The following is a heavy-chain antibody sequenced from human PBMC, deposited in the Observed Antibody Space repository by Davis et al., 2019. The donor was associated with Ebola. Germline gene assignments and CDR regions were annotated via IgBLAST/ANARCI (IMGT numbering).Heavy chain of an antibody. J-gene: IGHJ4*02. CDR3: ARLFCSSTSCYAPFDY. D-gene: IGHD2-2*01. Sequence: PSETLSLTCAVYGGSFSGYYWSWIRQPPGKGLEWIGEINHSGSTNYNPSLKSRVTISVDTSKNQFSLKLSSMTAADTAMYYCARLFCSSTSCYAPFDYWGQGTLVTVSS. CDR1: GGSFSGYY. V-gene: IGHV4-34*01. CDR2: INHSGST.